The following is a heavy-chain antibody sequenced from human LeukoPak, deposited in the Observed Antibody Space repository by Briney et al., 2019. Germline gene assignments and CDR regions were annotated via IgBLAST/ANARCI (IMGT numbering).Heavy chain of an antibody. V-gene: IGHV1-2*06. J-gene: IGHJ4*02. CDR1: EYTFTAHF. D-gene: IGHD6-19*01. CDR3: ARDVTVGYNSGWYDY. CDR2: VNPNNGGT. Sequence: ASVKVSCKTSEYTFTAHFIHWVRQAPGQGLEWMGRVNPNNGGTNYAQRFQGRVTMTRDTSISTAYMELSSLRSDDTAVYYCARDVTVGYNSGWYDYWGQATLVTVSS.